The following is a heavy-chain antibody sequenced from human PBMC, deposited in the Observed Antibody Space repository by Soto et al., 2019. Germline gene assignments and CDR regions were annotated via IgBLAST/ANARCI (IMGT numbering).Heavy chain of an antibody. CDR1: GFTFSSYA. J-gene: IGHJ6*03. CDR3: AGAPDYGSGRYYYYYMDV. CDR2: ISGSGGST. D-gene: IGHD3-10*01. V-gene: IGHV3-23*01. Sequence: GGSLRLSCAASGFTFSSYAMSWVRQAPGKGLEWVSAISGSGGSTYYADSVKGRFTISRDNSKNTLYLQMNSLRAEDTAVYYCAGAPDYGSGRYYYYYMDVWGKGTTVTVSS.